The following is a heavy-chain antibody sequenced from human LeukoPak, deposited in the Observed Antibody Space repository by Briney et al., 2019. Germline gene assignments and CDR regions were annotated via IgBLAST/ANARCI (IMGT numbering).Heavy chain of an antibody. Sequence: PGGSLRLSCAASGFTFSSYSMNWVRQAPGKGLEWVSSISSSSSYIYYADSVKGRFTISRDNAKNSLYLQMNSLRAEDTAVYYCAREFGYCSSTSCYNQAIDYWGQGTLVTVSS. CDR3: AREFGYCSSTSCYNQAIDY. J-gene: IGHJ4*02. CDR1: GFTFSSYS. V-gene: IGHV3-21*01. CDR2: ISSSSSYI. D-gene: IGHD2-2*02.